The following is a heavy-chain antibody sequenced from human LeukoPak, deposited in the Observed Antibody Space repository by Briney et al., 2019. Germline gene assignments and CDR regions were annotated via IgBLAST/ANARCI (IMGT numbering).Heavy chain of an antibody. D-gene: IGHD1-1*01. V-gene: IGHV4-4*02. CDR3: ARDSFLYNWNPLDY. J-gene: IGHJ4*02. CDR2: IYHSGST. CDR1: GGSISSSNW. Sequence: SETLSLTCAVSGGSISSSNWGSWVRQPPGKGVEWIGEIYHSGSTNYNPSLKSRVTISVDKSKNQFSLKLSSVTAADTAVYYCARDSFLYNWNPLDYWGQGTLVTVSS.